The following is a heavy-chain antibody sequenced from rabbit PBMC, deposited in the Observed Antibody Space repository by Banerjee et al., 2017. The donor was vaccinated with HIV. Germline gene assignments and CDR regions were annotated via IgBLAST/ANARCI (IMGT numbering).Heavy chain of an antibody. Sequence: EESGGDLVKPEGSLTLTCTASGFSFSSSYWIYWVRQAPGKGLEWIACIDAGSSGRTAYANWAKGRFTISKTSSTTVTLQMTSLTAADTATYFCARDGGYADYGYALNLWGPGTLVTVS. V-gene: IGHV1S45*01. CDR3: ARDGGYADYGYALNL. J-gene: IGHJ4*01. D-gene: IGHD6-1*01. CDR1: GFSFSSSYW. CDR2: IDAGSSGRT.